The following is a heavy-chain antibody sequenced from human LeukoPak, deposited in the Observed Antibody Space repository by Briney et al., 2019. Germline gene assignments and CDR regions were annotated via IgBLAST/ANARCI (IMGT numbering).Heavy chain of an antibody. Sequence: GGLRLSCAASGFTSSSHGMSWVRQAPAQGLEWVSGISGSGENTYNADSVKGRFTISRDNSRRTLYLQMNNLRVEDTAVYYCVRDRLNYASGYFDYWGQGTLVTVSS. CDR2: ISGSGENT. CDR3: VRDRLNYASGYFDY. J-gene: IGHJ4*02. V-gene: IGHV3-23*01. CDR1: GFTSSSHG. D-gene: IGHD3-10*01.